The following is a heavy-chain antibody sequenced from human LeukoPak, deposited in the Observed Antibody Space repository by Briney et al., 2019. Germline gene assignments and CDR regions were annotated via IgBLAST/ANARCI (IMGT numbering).Heavy chain of an antibody. CDR3: ARDYDSRTAEYFQH. Sequence: ASVKVSCKASGYTFTGYCMHWVRQAPGQGLEWMGWINPNSGGTNYAQRFQGRVTMTRDTSISTAYMELSRLRSDDTAVYYCARDYDSRTAEYFQHWGQGTLVTVSS. CDR1: GYTFTGYC. J-gene: IGHJ1*01. V-gene: IGHV1-2*02. D-gene: IGHD3-22*01. CDR2: INPNSGGT.